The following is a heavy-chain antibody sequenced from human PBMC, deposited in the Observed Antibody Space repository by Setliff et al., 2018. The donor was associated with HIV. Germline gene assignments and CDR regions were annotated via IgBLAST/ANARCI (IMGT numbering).Heavy chain of an antibody. D-gene: IGHD5-18*01. J-gene: IGHJ4*02. CDR3: ARDGGYSYGIGGITYYFDY. V-gene: IGHV4-39*07. CDR2: IAYSGST. CDR1: GDSIKSSTYH. Sequence: TSETLSLTCNVSGDSIKSSTYHWGWIRQSSGKGLEWIGSIAYSGSTNHNPSLKSRVTISVDKSKNQFSLKLSSVTAADTAVYYCARDGGYSYGIGGITYYFDYWGQGTLVTVSS.